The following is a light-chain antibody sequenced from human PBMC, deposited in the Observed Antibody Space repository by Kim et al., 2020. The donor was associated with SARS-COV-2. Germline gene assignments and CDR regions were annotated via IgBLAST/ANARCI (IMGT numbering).Light chain of an antibody. V-gene: IGKV3-20*01. J-gene: IGKJ1*01. CDR1: QSVSSSY. CDR2: GAS. CDR3: QQYGNSPRT. Sequence: ETVLTQSPGILSLSPGERATLSCRASQSVSSSYLAWYQQKTGQAPRLLIFGASSRATDIPDRFSGSGSGTDFTLTISRLEPEDFAVYYCQQYGNSPRTFGQGTKVDIK.